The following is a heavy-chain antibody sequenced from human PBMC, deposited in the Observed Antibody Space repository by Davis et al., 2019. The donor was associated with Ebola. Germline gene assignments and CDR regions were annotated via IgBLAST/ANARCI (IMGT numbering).Heavy chain of an antibody. CDR1: GFTFSSYG. CDR3: ARVSSNGDPDY. D-gene: IGHD4-17*01. V-gene: IGHV3-33*01. CDR2: IWYDGSNK. Sequence: GESLKISCAASGFTFSSYGMHWVRQAPGKGLEWVAVIWYDGSNKYYADSVKGRFTISRDNSKNTLYLQMNSQRAEDTAVYYCARVSSNGDPDYWGQGTLVTASS. J-gene: IGHJ4*02.